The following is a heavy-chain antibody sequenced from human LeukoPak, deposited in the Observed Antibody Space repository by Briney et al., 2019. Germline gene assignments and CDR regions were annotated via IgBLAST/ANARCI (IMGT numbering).Heavy chain of an antibody. CDR1: SDSIRGYY. CDR2: IYYSGST. Sequence: SETLSLTSASSSDSIRGYYWSWIRQPPGKGLEWIGYIYYSGSTKYNPSLKSRVTISVDTSKNQFSLRLSPVTAADTAMYYCAREKYGGSNDYWGQGTLVTVSS. CDR3: AREKYGGSNDY. J-gene: IGHJ4*02. V-gene: IGHV4-59*12. D-gene: IGHD1-26*01.